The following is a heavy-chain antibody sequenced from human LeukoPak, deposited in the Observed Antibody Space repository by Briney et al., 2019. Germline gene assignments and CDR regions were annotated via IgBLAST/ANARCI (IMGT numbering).Heavy chain of an antibody. CDR1: GFIFSSYA. CDR2: ISGSGGST. V-gene: IGHV3-23*01. CDR3: AKVSSGWYESPYYFDY. J-gene: IGHJ4*02. D-gene: IGHD6-19*01. Sequence: PGGSLRLSCAASGFIFSSYAMSWVRQAPGKGLEWVSVISGSGGSTYYADSVKGRFTISRDNSKNTLYLQMNSLRAEDTAVYYCAKVSSGWYESPYYFDYWGQGTLVTVSS.